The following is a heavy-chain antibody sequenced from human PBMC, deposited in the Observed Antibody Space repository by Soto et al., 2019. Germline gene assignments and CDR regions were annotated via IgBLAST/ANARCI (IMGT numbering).Heavy chain of an antibody. D-gene: IGHD3-10*01. J-gene: IGHJ5*02. Sequence: LSLTCTVSGGSISSGDYYWSWIRQPPGKGLEWIGYIYYSGSTYYNPSLKSRVTISVDTSKNQFSLKLSSVTAADTAVYYCARESGGSESYHIHWFDPWGQGTLVTVSS. V-gene: IGHV4-30-4*08. CDR2: IYYSGST. CDR1: GGSISSGDYY. CDR3: ARESGGSESYHIHWFDP.